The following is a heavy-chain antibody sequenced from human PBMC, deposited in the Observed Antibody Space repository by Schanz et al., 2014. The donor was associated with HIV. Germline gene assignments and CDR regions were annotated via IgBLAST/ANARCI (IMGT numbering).Heavy chain of an antibody. J-gene: IGHJ6*02. D-gene: IGHD1-1*01. CDR3: ARRDTGTLYYYYHYGMDV. CDR1: GFTFSTYS. V-gene: IGHV3-21*01. CDR2: ISSGNRYI. Sequence: EVQLVESGGGLVKPGGSLRLSCAGSGFTFSTYSMNWVRRAPGKGLEWVSAISSGNRYIYYADSVKGRFSISRDSAKNALYLQMNSLRGDDTAVYYCARRDTGTLYYYYHYGMDVWGQGTTVTVSS.